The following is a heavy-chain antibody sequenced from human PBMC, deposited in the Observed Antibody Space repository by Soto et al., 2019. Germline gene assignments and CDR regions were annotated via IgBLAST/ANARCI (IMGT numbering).Heavy chain of an antibody. CDR1: GYTFTSYY. CDR3: ARAGDSSGYYFMGYYYYGMDV. J-gene: IGHJ6*02. V-gene: IGHV1-46*01. D-gene: IGHD3-22*01. Sequence: ASVKVSCKASGYTFTSYYMHWVRQAPGQGLEWMGIINPSGGSTSYAQKFQGRVTMTRDTSTSTVYMELSSLRSEDTAVYYCARAGDSSGYYFMGYYYYGMDVRGQGTTVTVSS. CDR2: INPSGGST.